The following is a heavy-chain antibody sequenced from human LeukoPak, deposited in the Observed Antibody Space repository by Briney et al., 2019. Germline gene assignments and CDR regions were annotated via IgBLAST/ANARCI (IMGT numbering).Heavy chain of an antibody. J-gene: IGHJ4*02. V-gene: IGHV1-69*13. CDR3: ARRSTRTCYFDY. D-gene: IGHD5-12*01. Sequence: ASVKVSCKASGGTFSSYAISWVRQDPGQGLEWMGGIIPIFGTANYAQKFQGRVTITADESTSTAYMELSSLRSEDTAVYYCARRSTRTCYFDYWGQGTLVTVSS. CDR2: IIPIFGTA. CDR1: GGTFSSYA.